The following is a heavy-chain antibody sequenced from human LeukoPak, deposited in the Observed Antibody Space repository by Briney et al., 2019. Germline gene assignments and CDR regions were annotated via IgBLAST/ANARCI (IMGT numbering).Heavy chain of an antibody. V-gene: IGHV1-2*02. CDR3: ARDGRGIYGSGTLGP. J-gene: IGHJ5*02. CDR1: GXTFTGYY. Sequence: SCXAXGXTFTGYYMHWVRQAPGQGLEWMGWXNPNSGGTNYAQKFQGRVTMTRDTSISTAYMELSRLRSDDTAVYYCARDGRGIYGSGTLGPWGQGTLVTVSS. D-gene: IGHD3-10*01. CDR2: XNPNSGGT.